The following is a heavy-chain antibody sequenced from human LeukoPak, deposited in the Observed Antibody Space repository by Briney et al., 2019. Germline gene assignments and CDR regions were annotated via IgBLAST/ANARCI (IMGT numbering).Heavy chain of an antibody. CDR2: IKPDGSEK. J-gene: IGHJ4*02. CDR3: AGLGF. V-gene: IGHV3-7*02. D-gene: IGHD3-16*01. CDR1: GLTFSRYW. Sequence: GGSLSPSCAVSGLTFSRYWMKWVRQAPGKGLEWVANIKPDGSEKYYVVSVKGRFTISRDNAKNSLYMQMNSLRAEATGVYYCAGLGFWAQGTLVTVSS.